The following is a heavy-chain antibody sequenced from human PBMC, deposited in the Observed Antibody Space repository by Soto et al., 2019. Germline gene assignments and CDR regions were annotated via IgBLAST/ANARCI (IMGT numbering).Heavy chain of an antibody. D-gene: IGHD2-2*01. CDR3: ARPDSITSWYGGTCYYVMDV. Sequence: PAEYLKISCRASGSSFTSYWLGCLREMPGKGLEWMGAIYPRDSKTTYSPSFQGQVTSSADKSIDTADLQWTRRKASDTAVYYCARPDSITSWYGGTCYYVMDVWGQGTTVTVSS. CDR2: IYPRDSKT. V-gene: IGHV5-51*01. CDR1: GSSFTSYW. J-gene: IGHJ6*02.